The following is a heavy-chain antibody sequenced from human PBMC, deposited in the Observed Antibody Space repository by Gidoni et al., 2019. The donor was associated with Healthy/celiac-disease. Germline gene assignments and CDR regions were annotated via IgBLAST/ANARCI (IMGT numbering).Heavy chain of an antibody. CDR3: ARELTTPGYSSSWYSIYGVFWYFDL. D-gene: IGHD6-13*01. J-gene: IGHJ2*01. V-gene: IGHV3-11*04. CDR2: ISSSGSTI. CDR1: GFTFSDYY. Sequence: QVQLVESGGGLVKPGGSLRLSCAASGFTFSDYYMSWIRQAPGKGLEWVSYISSSGSTIYYADSVKGRFTISRDNAKNSLYLQMNSLRAEDTAVYYCARELTTPGYSSSWYSIYGVFWYFDLWGRGTLVTVSS.